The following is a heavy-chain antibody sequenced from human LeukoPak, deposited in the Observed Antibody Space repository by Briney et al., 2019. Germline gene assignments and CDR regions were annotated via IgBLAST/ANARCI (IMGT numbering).Heavy chain of an antibody. CDR1: GFTSSSTN. Sequence: GGSLRLSGAAPGFTSSSTNMSGARQAPGRGRGWVSVIYSGGSTYYADSVKGRFTISRDNSKNTLYLQMNSLRAEDTAVYYCARTEHSYGYACLDYWGQGTLVTVSS. CDR2: IYSGGST. CDR3: ARTEHSYGYACLDY. J-gene: IGHJ4*02. V-gene: IGHV3-53*01. D-gene: IGHD5-18*01.